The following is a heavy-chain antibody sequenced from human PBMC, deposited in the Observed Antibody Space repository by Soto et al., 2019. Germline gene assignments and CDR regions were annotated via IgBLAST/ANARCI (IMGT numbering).Heavy chain of an antibody. CDR3: ARGVGTMVRGGPTHYYYYGMDV. V-gene: IGHV4-30-2*01. J-gene: IGHJ6*02. CDR1: GGSISSGGYS. Sequence: SETLSLTCAVSGGSISSGGYSWSWIRQPPGKGLEWIGYIYHSGSTNYNPSLKSRVTISVDTSKNQFSLKLSSVTAADTAVYYCARGVGTMVRGGPTHYYYYGMDVWGQGTTVTVSS. CDR2: IYHSGST. D-gene: IGHD3-10*01.